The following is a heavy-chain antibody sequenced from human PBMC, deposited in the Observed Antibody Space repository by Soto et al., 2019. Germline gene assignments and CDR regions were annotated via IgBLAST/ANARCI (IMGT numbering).Heavy chain of an antibody. CDR1: GFTFSGYA. V-gene: IGHV3-30-3*01. CDR3: ARDMRWELRPPFDI. CDR2: ISYDGSNK. Sequence: PGGSLRLSCAASGFTFSGYAMHWVRQAPGKGLEWVAVISYDGSNKYYADSVKGRFTISRDNSKNTLYLQMNSLRAEDTAVYYCARDMRWELRPPFDIWGQGTMVTVSS. J-gene: IGHJ3*02. D-gene: IGHD1-26*01.